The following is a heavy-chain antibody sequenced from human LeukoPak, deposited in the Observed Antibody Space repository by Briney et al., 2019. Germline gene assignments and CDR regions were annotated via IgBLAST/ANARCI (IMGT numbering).Heavy chain of an antibody. CDR3: ARRRYDYVWGSYRYQYFDY. CDR2: INHSGST. J-gene: IGHJ4*02. D-gene: IGHD3-16*02. Sequence: SETLSLTCAVYGGSFSGYYWSWTRQPPGKGLEWIGEINHSGSTNYNPSLKSRVTISVDTSKNQFSLKLSSVTAADTAVYYCARRRYDYVWGSYRYQYFDYWGQGTLVTVSS. V-gene: IGHV4-34*01. CDR1: GGSFSGYY.